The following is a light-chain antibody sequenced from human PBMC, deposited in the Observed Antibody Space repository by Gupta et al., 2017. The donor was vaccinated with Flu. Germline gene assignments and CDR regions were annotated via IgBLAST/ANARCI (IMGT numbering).Light chain of an antibody. J-gene: IGKJ4*01. V-gene: IGKV1-16*01. CDR3: CQYYTDGPT. CDR1: QDISNY. CDR2: AAS. Sequence: DIQMTQSPSSLSASVGDRVTITCRASQDISNYLAWFQQRPGKAPKSLLYAASTLQSAVPSTLSRSRSSGALTLIIISMLPADYVTFYCCQYYTDGPTFGGGTKVEIK.